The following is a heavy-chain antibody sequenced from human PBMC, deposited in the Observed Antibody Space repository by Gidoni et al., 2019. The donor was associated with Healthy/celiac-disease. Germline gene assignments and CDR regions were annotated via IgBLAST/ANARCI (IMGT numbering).Heavy chain of an antibody. D-gene: IGHD6-13*01. V-gene: IGHV4-31*03. Sequence: QVQLQESGPGLVKPSQTLSLTCTVSGGSLSSGGYYWSWIRQHPGKGLEWIGYIYYSGSTYYNPSLKSRVTIAVDTSKNQFSLKLSSVTAADTAVYYCARDRLGIAAAGTGGVYYYYGMDVWGQGTTVTVSS. J-gene: IGHJ6*02. CDR1: GGSLSSGGYY. CDR3: ARDRLGIAAAGTGGVYYYYGMDV. CDR2: IYYSGST.